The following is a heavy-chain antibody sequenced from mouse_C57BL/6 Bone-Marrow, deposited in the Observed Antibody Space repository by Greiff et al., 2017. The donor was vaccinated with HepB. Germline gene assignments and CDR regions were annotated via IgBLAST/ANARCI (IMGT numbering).Heavy chain of an antibody. J-gene: IGHJ2*01. Sequence: EVKLMESGGGLVKPGGSLKLSCAASGFTFSSYAMSWVRQTPEKRLEWVATISDGGSYTYYPDNVKSRFTISRDKAKNNLYLQMGHLKSEDTAMYYGARAGDWDGDYWGKGTTLTVSS. CDR3: ARAGDWDGDY. V-gene: IGHV5-4*03. D-gene: IGHD4-1*01. CDR2: ISDGGSYT. CDR1: GFTFSSYA.